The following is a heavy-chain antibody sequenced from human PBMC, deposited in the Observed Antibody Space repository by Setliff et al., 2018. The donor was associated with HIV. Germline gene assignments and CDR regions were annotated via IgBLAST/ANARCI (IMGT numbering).Heavy chain of an antibody. V-gene: IGHV1-69*10. CDR1: GGTFSSYA. CDR3: ARGGRWWGPNNPSPHFYHMDL. Sequence: GASVKVSCKTSGGTFSSYAISWVRQAPGQGLEWMGGSIPNYSVETQKFRDRVSIYVDQSRRTADMELRNLRFDDTALYFCARGGRWWGPNNPSPHFYHMDLWGSGTSVTVSS. D-gene: IGHD2-15*01. J-gene: IGHJ6*04. CDR2: SIPNYSVE.